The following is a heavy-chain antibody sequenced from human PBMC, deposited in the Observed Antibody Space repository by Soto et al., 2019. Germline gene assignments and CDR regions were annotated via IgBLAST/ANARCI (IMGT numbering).Heavy chain of an antibody. CDR2: IFSNDEK. CDR1: GFSLSNARMG. Sequence: QVTLKESGPVLVKPTETLTLTCTVSGFSLSNARMGVSWIRQPPGKALEWLAHIFSNDEKSYSTSLKSRLTISKDTSKSQVVLTMTIMDPVDTATYYCARIRRMMFDPWGQGTLVTVSS. V-gene: IGHV2-26*01. J-gene: IGHJ5*02. D-gene: IGHD3-16*01. CDR3: ARIRRMMFDP.